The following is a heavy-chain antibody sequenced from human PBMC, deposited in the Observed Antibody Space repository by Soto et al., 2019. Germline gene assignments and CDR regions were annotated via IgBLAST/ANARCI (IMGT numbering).Heavy chain of an antibody. CDR3: VSTLPVCLRDESGTDA. CDR2: ISTHNGNT. V-gene: IGHV1-18*01. CDR1: GYAFATYA. D-gene: IGHD1-26*01. J-gene: IGHJ5*01. Sequence: QAQLVQSGAEVKKPGASVNVSCKASGYAFATYAITWVRQSPGQGLEWVGWISTHNGNTHYAQNVQGRVTMTTDTSTSIGTAELRLIRSDATAAYFCVSTLPVCLRDESGTDAWGHGTLVNVSS.